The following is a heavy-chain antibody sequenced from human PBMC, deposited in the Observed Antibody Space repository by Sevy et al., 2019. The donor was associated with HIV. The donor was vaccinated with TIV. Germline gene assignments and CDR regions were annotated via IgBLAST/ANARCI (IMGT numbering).Heavy chain of an antibody. CDR1: GCTFSSYA. J-gene: IGHJ4*02. Sequence: QLGGSLRLSCAASGCTFSSYAMSWVRQAPGKGLEWVSAISGSGGSTYYADSVKGRFTISRDNSKNTLYLQMNSLRAEDTAVYYCAKGSAGPGYDSSGYRDGYWGQGTLVTVSS. D-gene: IGHD3-22*01. CDR2: ISGSGGST. V-gene: IGHV3-23*01. CDR3: AKGSAGPGYDSSGYRDGY.